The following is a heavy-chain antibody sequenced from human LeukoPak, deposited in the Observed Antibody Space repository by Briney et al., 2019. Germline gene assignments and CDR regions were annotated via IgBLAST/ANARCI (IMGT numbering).Heavy chain of an antibody. CDR3: AKRRGLELLYYYYMDV. CDR2: ISGSGGST. D-gene: IGHD1-7*01. V-gene: IGHV3-23*01. Sequence: GGSLRLSCAASGFTFSSYAMTWVRQAPGKGLEWVSAISGSGGSTYYADSVKGRFTISRDNSKNTLFLQMNSLRAEDTAVYYCAKRRGLELLYYYYMDVWGKGTTVTVSS. J-gene: IGHJ6*03. CDR1: GFTFSSYA.